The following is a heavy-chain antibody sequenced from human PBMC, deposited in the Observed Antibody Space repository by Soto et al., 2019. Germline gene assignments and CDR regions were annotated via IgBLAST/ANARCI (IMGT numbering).Heavy chain of an antibody. J-gene: IGHJ6*02. D-gene: IGHD1-26*01. CDR1: GYTFTSYG. CDR3: ARVPEVEAVILRVNYYYYYGMDV. V-gene: IGHV1-18*01. CDR2: ISAYNGNT. Sequence: QVPLVQSGAEVKKPGASVKVSCKASGYTFTSYGISWVRQAPGQGLEWMGWISAYNGNTNYAQKLQGRVTMTTATSTSTAYMELRSLRSDDTAVYYCARVPEVEAVILRVNYYYYYGMDVWGQGTTVTVSS.